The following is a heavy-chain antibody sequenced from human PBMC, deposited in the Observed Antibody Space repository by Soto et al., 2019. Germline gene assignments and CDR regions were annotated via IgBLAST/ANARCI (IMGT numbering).Heavy chain of an antibody. D-gene: IGHD4-17*01. CDR3: ARLDYGGNSTPLGY. CDR2: IDNSGST. J-gene: IGHJ4*02. V-gene: IGHV4-4*07. CDR1: GGSISNYF. Sequence: SETLSLTCTVSGGSISNYFCNWIRQPAGKGLEWIGRIDNSGSTNYNPSLKSRVTISVDTSKNQFSLKLSSVTAADTAVYYCARLDYGGNSTPLGYWGQGTLVTVSS.